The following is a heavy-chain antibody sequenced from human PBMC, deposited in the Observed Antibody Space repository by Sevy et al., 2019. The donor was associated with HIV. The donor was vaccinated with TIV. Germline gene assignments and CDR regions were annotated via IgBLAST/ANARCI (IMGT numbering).Heavy chain of an antibody. Sequence: GESLKISCAASGFTFSSYEMNWVRQAPGKGLEWVSIIFSGGGTYYADSVQGRFTISRDNSKNMVYLQMNSLRAEDTAVFYCARGATFYSDSSGRVLSVLGAFDIWGRGTMVTVSS. V-gene: IGHV3-53*01. J-gene: IGHJ3*02. D-gene: IGHD3-22*01. CDR1: GFTFSSYE. CDR3: ARGATFYSDSSGRVLSVLGAFDI. CDR2: IFSGGGT.